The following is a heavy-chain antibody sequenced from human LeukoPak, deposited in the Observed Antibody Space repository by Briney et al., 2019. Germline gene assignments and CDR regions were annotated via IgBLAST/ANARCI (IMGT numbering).Heavy chain of an antibody. D-gene: IGHD3-10*01. CDR2: IYTSGST. J-gene: IGHJ3*02. CDR3: ARGDYYGSGSYYNSAFDI. CDR1: GSSISTGTYY. V-gene: IGHV4-61*02. Sequence: SRTLSLTCTVSGSSISTGTYYWSWIRQPAGKGLEWIGRIYTSGSTNYNPSLKSRVTISVDTSKNQFSLKLNSVTAADTAVYYCARGDYYGSGSYYNSAFDIWGQGTMVTVSS.